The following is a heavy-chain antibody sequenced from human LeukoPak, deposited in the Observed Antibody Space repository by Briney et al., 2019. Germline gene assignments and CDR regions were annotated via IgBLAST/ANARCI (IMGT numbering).Heavy chain of an antibody. Sequence: PGASVKVSCQASEYTFTGYAINWVRQAPGTRLEWIGWINAGDGNTKYSQKFQGRVTITRDTSASTAYMELSSLTSEDTAVYYCARGRWSATTATYYLDFWGQGTLVTVSS. CDR2: INAGDGNT. D-gene: IGHD5-24*01. CDR3: ARGRWSATTATYYLDF. CDR1: EYTFTGYA. V-gene: IGHV1-3*01. J-gene: IGHJ4*02.